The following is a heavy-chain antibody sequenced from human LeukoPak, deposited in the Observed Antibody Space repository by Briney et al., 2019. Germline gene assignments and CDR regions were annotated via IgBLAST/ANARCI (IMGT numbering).Heavy chain of an antibody. CDR3: ARASYSYDINGWVPFDY. D-gene: IGHD3-22*01. Sequence: SETLSLTCTVSDGSISTYYWTWIRQPPGKGLEWIGSIYYSGSTYYNPSLKSRVTISGDTSKNQFSLRLSSVTAADTAVYYCARASYSYDINGWVPFDYWGQGTLVTVSS. J-gene: IGHJ4*02. CDR2: IYYSGST. V-gene: IGHV4-39*07. CDR1: DGSISTYY.